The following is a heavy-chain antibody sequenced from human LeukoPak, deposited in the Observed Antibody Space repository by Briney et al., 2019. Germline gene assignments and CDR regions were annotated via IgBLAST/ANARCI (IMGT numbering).Heavy chain of an antibody. CDR2: ISGSGGST. V-gene: IGHV3-23*01. J-gene: IGHJ3*02. Sequence: GGSLRLSCAASGFTFSSYAMSWVRQAPGKGLEWVSAISGSGGSTYYADSVKGRFTISRDNSKNTLYLQMNSLRAEDTAVYYCAKDRGRRIIVVVPAAIEVQGSRDDAFDIWGQGTMVTVSS. D-gene: IGHD2-2*02. CDR3: AKDRGRRIIVVVPAAIEVQGSRDDAFDI. CDR1: GFTFSSYA.